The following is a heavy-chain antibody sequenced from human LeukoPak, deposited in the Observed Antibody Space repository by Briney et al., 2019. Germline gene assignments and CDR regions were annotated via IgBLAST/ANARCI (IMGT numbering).Heavy chain of an antibody. CDR2: IKQDGSEK. Sequence: HPGGSLRLSCAASGFTFSSYWMSWVRQAPGKGLEWVANIKQDGSEKYYVDSVKGRFTISRDNAKNSLYLQMNSLRAEDTAVYYCARLFMVRGVLARKGRYFDYWGQGTLVTVSS. J-gene: IGHJ4*02. CDR1: GFTFSSYW. D-gene: IGHD3-10*01. CDR3: ARLFMVRGVLARKGRYFDY. V-gene: IGHV3-7*01.